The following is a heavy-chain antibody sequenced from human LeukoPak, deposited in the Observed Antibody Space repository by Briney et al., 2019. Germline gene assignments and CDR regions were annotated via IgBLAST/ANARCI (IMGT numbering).Heavy chain of an antibody. CDR2: IYYSEST. D-gene: IGHD3-22*01. CDR1: GGSISSSSYC. V-gene: IGHV4-39*01. J-gene: IGHJ4*02. Sequence: SETLSLTCTVSGGSISSSSYCWGWVRQHPGKGLEWIVCIYYSESTCNNPSLKTRVTISTDSTKNQFALKLSSVTAANTAVYSCACVLYYYDSSAYTRFRNFDYWGQRTLVTV. CDR3: ACVLYYYDSSAYTRFRNFDY.